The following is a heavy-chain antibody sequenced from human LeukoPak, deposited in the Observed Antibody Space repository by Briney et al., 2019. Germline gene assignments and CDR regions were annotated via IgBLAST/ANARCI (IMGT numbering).Heavy chain of an antibody. CDR1: GFTFSSYG. D-gene: IGHD3-22*01. CDR2: ISYDGSNK. CDR3: AKPPYYDSSGCDY. V-gene: IGHV3-30*18. J-gene: IGHJ4*02. Sequence: PGRSLRLSCAASGFTFSSYGMHWVRQAPGKGLEWVAVISYDGSNKYYADSVKGRFTISRDNSKNTLYLQMNSLRAEDTAVYYRAKPPYYDSSGCDYWGQGTLVTVSS.